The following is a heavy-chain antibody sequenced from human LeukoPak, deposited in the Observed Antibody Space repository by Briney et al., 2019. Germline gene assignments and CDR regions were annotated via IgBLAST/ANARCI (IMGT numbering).Heavy chain of an antibody. D-gene: IGHD3-9*01. CDR3: ARGGRYFDWLFNY. CDR1: GFTFSNYW. J-gene: IGHJ4*02. CDR2: INTDGITT. Sequence: PGGSLRLSCAASGFTFSNYWMHWVRHVPGKGLVWVSLINTDGITTSYVDSVKGRFTISRDNAKNTLYLQMNSLRAEDTAVYYCARGGRYFDWLFNYWGQGTLVTVSS. V-gene: IGHV3-74*01.